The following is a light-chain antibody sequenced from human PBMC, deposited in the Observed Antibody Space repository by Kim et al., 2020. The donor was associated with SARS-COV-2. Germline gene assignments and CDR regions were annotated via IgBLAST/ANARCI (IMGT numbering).Light chain of an antibody. Sequence: PGERVSLSCRASQSDSRNLAWYHQKPGKAPRLLIYVASVRATGVPARFSGSGFGTEFTHTISGLQSEDFGFYYCQQYTNWPPVYTFGKGTKLEI. CDR2: VAS. V-gene: IGKV3-15*01. J-gene: IGKJ2*01. CDR1: QSDSRN. CDR3: QQYTNWPPVYT.